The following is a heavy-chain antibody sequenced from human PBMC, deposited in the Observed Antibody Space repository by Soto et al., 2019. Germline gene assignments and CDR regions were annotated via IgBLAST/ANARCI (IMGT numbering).Heavy chain of an antibody. CDR3: ARVGEWLELNFDY. CDR2: INHSGST. D-gene: IGHD1-7*01. CDR1: GGSFSGYY. J-gene: IGHJ4*02. Sequence: QVQLQQWGAGLLKPSETLSLTCAVYGGSFSGYYWSWIRQPPGKGLEWIGEINHSGSTNYNPSLKSRVTISVDPSKNQFSLKLSSVTAADTAVYYCARVGEWLELNFDYWGQGTLVTVSS. V-gene: IGHV4-34*01.